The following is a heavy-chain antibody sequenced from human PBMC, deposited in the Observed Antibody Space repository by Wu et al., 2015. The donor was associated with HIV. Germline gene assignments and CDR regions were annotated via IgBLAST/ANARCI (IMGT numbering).Heavy chain of an antibody. Sequence: QVQLVQSGAEVKKPGASVKVSCKASGYTFTGYYIHWVRQAPGEGLDYMGWINPNSGGTNYAQKFQGRVTMTRDTSINTAYMELSRLTSDDTAVYFCARDLRTAGYYYDGTAYYFYYYIMTSGP. J-gene: IGHJ6*04. CDR2: INPNSGGT. V-gene: IGHV1-2*02. CDR3: ARDLRTAGYYYDGTAYYFYYYIMTS. CDR1: GYTFTGYY. D-gene: IGHD3-9*01.